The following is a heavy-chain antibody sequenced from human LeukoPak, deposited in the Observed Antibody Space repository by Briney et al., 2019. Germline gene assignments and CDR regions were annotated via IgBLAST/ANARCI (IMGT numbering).Heavy chain of an antibody. D-gene: IGHD6-13*01. V-gene: IGHV4-31*03. CDR1: GGSINSGAYY. CDR2: IYYSGTT. J-gene: IGHJ3*01. Sequence: SETLSLTCTVSGGSINSGAYYWSWIRQHPGKRLEWIGYIYYSGTTYYNPSLKSRVTISVDTSKNQFSLKLSSVTAADTAVYYCARCQIAAAGTGAFDVWGQGTMVTVSS. CDR3: ARCQIAAAGTGAFDV.